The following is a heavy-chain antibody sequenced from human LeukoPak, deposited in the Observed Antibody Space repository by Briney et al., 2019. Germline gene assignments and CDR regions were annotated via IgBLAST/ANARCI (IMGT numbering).Heavy chain of an antibody. CDR3: ARDEDSSGLSEYYYGMDV. V-gene: IGHV3-48*03. CDR2: IDSGGSTI. CDR1: GFTFSSYE. D-gene: IGHD3-22*01. J-gene: IGHJ6*04. Sequence: PGGSLRLSCAASGFTFSSYEMNWVRQAPGKGLEWVSYIDSGGSTIYYADSVKGRFTISGDNAKNSLYLQMNSLRAEDTAVYYCARDEDSSGLSEYYYGMDVWGKGTTVTVSS.